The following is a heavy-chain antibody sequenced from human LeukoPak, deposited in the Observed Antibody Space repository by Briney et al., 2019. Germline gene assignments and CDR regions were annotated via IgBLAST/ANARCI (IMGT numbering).Heavy chain of an antibody. CDR2: THHSGST. CDR3: ARDSAVGATGWFDP. CDR1: GGSISSGYY. D-gene: IGHD6-19*01. J-gene: IGHJ5*02. V-gene: IGHV4-38-2*02. Sequence: PSETLSLTCTVSGGSISSGYYWGWVRQPPGKGLEWIGSTHHSGSTYYNPSLKSRVTISVDTSKNQFSLKVSSVTAADTAVYYCARDSAVGATGWFDPWGQGILVTVSS.